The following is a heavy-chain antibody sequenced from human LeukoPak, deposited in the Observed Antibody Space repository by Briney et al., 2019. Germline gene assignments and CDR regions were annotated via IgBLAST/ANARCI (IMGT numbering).Heavy chain of an antibody. CDR1: AGSISSGGYY. D-gene: IGHD2-8*02. CDR2: IYYSGST. V-gene: IGHV4-31*03. J-gene: IGHJ3*02. CDR3: AMLLVSAFDI. Sequence: SETMSLTCPVSAGSISSGGYYWSWIRDHAGKGLEWIGYIYYSGSTYYNPSLKSRVTISVDTSKNPCSLKLRSVTAADTAVYFCAMLLVSAFDIWGQGTMVTVSS.